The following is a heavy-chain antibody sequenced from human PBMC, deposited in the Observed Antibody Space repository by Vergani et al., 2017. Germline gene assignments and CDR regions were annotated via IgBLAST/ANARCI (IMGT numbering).Heavy chain of an antibody. D-gene: IGHD6-13*01. CDR3: ARDGAAAGRWFDP. J-gene: IGHJ5*02. Sequence: QVQLVQSGAEVKKPGSSVKVSCKASGGTFSSYAISWVRQAPGQGLEWMGRIIPILGIANYEQKFQGRVTITADKSTSTAYMELSSLRSEDTAVYYCARDGAAAGRWFDPWGQGTLVTVSS. CDR1: GGTFSSYA. V-gene: IGHV1-69*04. CDR2: IIPILGIA.